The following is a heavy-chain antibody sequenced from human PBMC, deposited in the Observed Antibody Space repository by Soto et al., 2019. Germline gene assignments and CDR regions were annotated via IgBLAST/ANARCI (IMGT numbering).Heavy chain of an antibody. CDR3: ARERAIAATGTFYY. J-gene: IGHJ4*02. D-gene: IGHD6-13*01. CDR1: GFTFSNFA. Sequence: QVHLVESGGGVVQPGGSLRLSCAASGFTFSNFAMHWVRQAPGKGLEWVAVTSYDGKNKDYADSVKGRFTISRDNSKNTLFLHMNSLRPEDTAVYYCARERAIAATGTFYYWGQGTLVTVSS. CDR2: TSYDGKNK. V-gene: IGHV3-30*04.